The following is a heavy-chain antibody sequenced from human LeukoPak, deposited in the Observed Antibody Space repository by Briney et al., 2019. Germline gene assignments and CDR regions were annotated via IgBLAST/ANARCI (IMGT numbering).Heavy chain of an antibody. CDR3: ARDLAVAGTSSSDY. D-gene: IGHD6-19*01. Sequence: GGSLRLSCAASGFTFSSYWMHWVRQAPGKGLEWVAVISYDGSNKYYADSVKGRFTISRDNSKNTLYLQMNSLRAEDTAVYYCARDLAVAGTSSSDYWGQGTLVTVSS. J-gene: IGHJ4*02. CDR1: GFTFSSYW. CDR2: ISYDGSNK. V-gene: IGHV3-30-3*01.